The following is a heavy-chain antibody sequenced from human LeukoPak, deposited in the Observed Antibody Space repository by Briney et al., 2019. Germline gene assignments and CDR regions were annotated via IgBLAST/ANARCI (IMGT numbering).Heavy chain of an antibody. CDR3: AKAHSGSFYSGIH. V-gene: IGHV3-30*18. J-gene: IGHJ4*02. CDR1: GFTFSSYG. Sequence: GGSLRLSCAASGFTFSSYGMHWVRQAPGKGLEWVAVISYDGSNKYYADSVKGRFTISRDNSKNTLYLQVSSLRADDTAVYYCAKAHSGSFYSGIHWGQGTLVTVSS. CDR2: ISYDGSNK. D-gene: IGHD1-26*01.